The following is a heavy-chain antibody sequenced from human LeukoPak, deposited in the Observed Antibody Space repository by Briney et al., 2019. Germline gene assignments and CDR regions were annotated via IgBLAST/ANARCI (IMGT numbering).Heavy chain of an antibody. D-gene: IGHD5-24*01. CDR1: GYTFTSYD. Sequence: ASVKVSCKASGYTFTSYDINWVRQATGQGLEWMGWISAYNGNTNYAQKLQGRVTMTTDTSTSTAYMELRSLRSDDTAVYYCARFRDGYNYYFDYWGQGTLVTVSS. V-gene: IGHV1-18*01. J-gene: IGHJ4*02. CDR3: ARFRDGYNYYFDY. CDR2: ISAYNGNT.